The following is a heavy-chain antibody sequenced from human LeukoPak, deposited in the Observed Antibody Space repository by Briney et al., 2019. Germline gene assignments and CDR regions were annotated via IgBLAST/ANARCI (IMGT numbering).Heavy chain of an antibody. V-gene: IGHV3-66*02. CDR3: AREGGSGSYGYDY. Sequence: GGSLRLSCAASGFTVSTNYISWVRQAPGKGLEWVSVIYGAGSTYYADSVKGRFTISRDNSKNTVYLQMNSLRPDDTAVYYCAREGGSGSYGYDYWGQRTLVTVFS. J-gene: IGHJ4*02. CDR2: IYGAGST. D-gene: IGHD3-10*01. CDR1: GFTVSTNY.